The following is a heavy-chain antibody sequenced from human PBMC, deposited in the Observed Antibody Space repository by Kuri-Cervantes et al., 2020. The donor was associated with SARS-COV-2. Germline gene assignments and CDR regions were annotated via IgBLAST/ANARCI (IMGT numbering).Heavy chain of an antibody. CDR3: ARDHYYDSSGYSPPNYYYYGMDV. CDR1: GFTFSSYA. V-gene: IGHV3-30-3*01. D-gene: IGHD3-22*01. Sequence: GGSLRLSCAASGFTFSSYAMHWVRQAPGKGLEWVAVISYDGSNEYYADSVKGRFTISRDNSKNTLYLQMNSLRAEDTAVYYCARDHYYDSSGYSPPNYYYYGMDVWGQGTTVTVSS. CDR2: ISYDGSNE. J-gene: IGHJ6*02.